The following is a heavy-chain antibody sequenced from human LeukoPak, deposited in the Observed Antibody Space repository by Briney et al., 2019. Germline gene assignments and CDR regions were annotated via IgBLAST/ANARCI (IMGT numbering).Heavy chain of an antibody. CDR1: GGSFSGYY. CDR2: INHSGGT. J-gene: IGHJ5*02. V-gene: IGHV4-34*01. CDR3: ARDTGYILNWFDP. Sequence: SETLSLTCAVYGGSFSGYYWSWIRQPPGKGLEWIGEINHSGGTNYNPSLKSRVTISVDTSKNQFSLKLSSVTAADTAVYYCARDTGYILNWFDPWGQGTLVTVSS. D-gene: IGHD5-12*01.